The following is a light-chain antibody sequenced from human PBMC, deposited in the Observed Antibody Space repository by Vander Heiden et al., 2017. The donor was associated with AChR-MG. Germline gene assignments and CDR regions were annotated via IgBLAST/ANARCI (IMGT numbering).Light chain of an antibody. Sequence: EIVMTQSPATLSVSPEERATLSCRASQSVGSDLAWYQHKPGQAPRLLIYGASLRATDIPGRFSGSGSGTEFTLTISRLQSEDFALYYCQQYNTWPTFGQGTRLEIK. V-gene: IGKV3D-15*01. J-gene: IGKJ5*01. CDR3: QQYNTWPT. CDR1: QSVGSD. CDR2: GAS.